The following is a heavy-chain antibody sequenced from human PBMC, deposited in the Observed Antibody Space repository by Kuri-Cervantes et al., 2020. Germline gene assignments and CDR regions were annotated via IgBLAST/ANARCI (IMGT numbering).Heavy chain of an antibody. CDR2: TYYRSKWYN. D-gene: IGHD6-6*01. J-gene: IGHJ4*02. CDR1: GDSVSSNSAA. CDR3: ARDSIGFWYSSSSGFDY. V-gene: IGHV6-1*01. Sequence: LRLSCAISGDSVSSNSAAWNWIRQSPSRGLEWLGRTYYRSKWYNDYAVSVKSRITINPDTSKNQFSLQLNSVTPEDTAVYYCARDSIGFWYSSSSGFDYWGQGTLVTVSS.